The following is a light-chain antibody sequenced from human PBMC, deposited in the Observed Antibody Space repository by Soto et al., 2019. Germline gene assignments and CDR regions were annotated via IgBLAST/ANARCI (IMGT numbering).Light chain of an antibody. Sequence: IVLTQSPVTLSLSPGERTTLSCRASQSISRYLAWYQQKPGQGPRLLIYGASSRATGTPDRFSGSGSGTDFTLTINRLEPEDFALYYCQKYGSSPPKFGQGTKVDIK. CDR2: GAS. J-gene: IGKJ1*01. V-gene: IGKV3-20*01. CDR1: QSISRY. CDR3: QKYGSSPPK.